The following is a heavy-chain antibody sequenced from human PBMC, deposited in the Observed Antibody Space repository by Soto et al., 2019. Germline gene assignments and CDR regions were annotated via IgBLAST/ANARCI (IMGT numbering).Heavy chain of an antibody. CDR3: ARDGHVVVTAIDAFDI. CDR2: INSDGSST. CDR1: GFTFSSYW. J-gene: IGHJ3*02. Sequence: GGSLRLSCAASGFTFSSYWMHWVRQAPGKGLVWVSRINSDGSSTSYADSVKGRFTISRDNAKNSLYLQMNSLRAEDTAVYYCARDGHVVVTAIDAFDIWGQGTMVTVSS. D-gene: IGHD2-21*02. V-gene: IGHV3-74*01.